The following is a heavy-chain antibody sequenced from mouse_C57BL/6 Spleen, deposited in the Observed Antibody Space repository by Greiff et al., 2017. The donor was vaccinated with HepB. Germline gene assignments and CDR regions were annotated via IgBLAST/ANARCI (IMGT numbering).Heavy chain of an antibody. Sequence: QVQLKESGAELVKPGASVKISCKASGYAFSSYWMNWVKQRPGKGLEWIGQIYPGDGDTNYNGKFKGKATLTADKSSSTAYMQLSSLTSEDSAVYFGARRGYGSSYGFAYWGQGTLVTVSA. D-gene: IGHD1-1*01. J-gene: IGHJ3*01. CDR2: IYPGDGDT. CDR1: GYAFSSYW. V-gene: IGHV1-80*01. CDR3: ARRGYGSSYGFAY.